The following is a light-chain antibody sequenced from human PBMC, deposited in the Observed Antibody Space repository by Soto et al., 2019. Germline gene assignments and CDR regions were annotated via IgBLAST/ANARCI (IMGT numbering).Light chain of an antibody. CDR2: GAS. CDR1: QSVGSTY. V-gene: IGKV3-20*01. CDR3: QQYGSSPLLT. Sequence: DIVLTQSPGTLSLSPGERATLSCRASQSVGSTYLAWYQQKPGQAPRLVIYGASRRATGIPDRFSGSGSGTDFTLTISRLEPDDFAVYYCQQYGSSPLLTFGGGTKVEIK. J-gene: IGKJ4*01.